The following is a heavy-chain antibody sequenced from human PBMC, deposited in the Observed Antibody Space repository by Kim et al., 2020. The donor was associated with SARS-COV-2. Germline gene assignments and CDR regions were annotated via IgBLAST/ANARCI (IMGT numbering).Heavy chain of an antibody. V-gene: IGHV3-74*01. J-gene: IGHJ4*02. CDR3: TRDSVGCTGGYCFHEY. Sequence: GGSLRLSCAASGFTFSSYWMHWVRQVPGKGLVWVSRIKSDGSSTTYADSVKGRFTISRDNAKNTLFLQMNSLRAEDTAVYYCTRDSVGCTGGYCFHEYWGQRALFTVSS. CDR2: IKSDGSST. D-gene: IGHD2-21*02. CDR1: GFTFSSYW.